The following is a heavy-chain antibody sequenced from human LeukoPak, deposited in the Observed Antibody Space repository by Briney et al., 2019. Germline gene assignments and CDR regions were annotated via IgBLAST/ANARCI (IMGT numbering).Heavy chain of an antibody. J-gene: IGHJ5*02. V-gene: IGHV3-20*04. Sequence: GGSLRLXCAASGFTFDDYGMSWVRQAPGKGLEWVSGINWNGGSTGYADSVKGRFTISRDNAKNSLYLQMNSLRAEDTALYYCARDPSGYASGSYYYNWFDPWGQGTLVTVSS. CDR1: GFTFDDYG. D-gene: IGHD3-10*01. CDR2: INWNGGST. CDR3: ARDPSGYASGSYYYNWFDP.